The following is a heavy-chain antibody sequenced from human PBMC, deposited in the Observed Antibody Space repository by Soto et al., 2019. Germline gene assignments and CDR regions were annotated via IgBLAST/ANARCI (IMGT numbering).Heavy chain of an antibody. V-gene: IGHV5-51*01. Sequence: GESLKISCKGSGYSFTSYWIGWVRQMPGKGLEWMGIIYPGDSDTRYSPSFQGQVTISADKSISTAYLQWSSLKASDTAMYYCATLPRLMVRGVIDYYYYGMDVWGQGTTVTVSS. D-gene: IGHD3-10*01. J-gene: IGHJ6*02. CDR3: ATLPRLMVRGVIDYYYYGMDV. CDR2: IYPGDSDT. CDR1: GYSFTSYW.